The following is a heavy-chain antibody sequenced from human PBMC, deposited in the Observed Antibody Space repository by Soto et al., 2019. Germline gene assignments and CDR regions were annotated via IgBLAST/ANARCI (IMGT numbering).Heavy chain of an antibody. CDR3: ARDFPSTYYYDSSGSPARGYYYYGMDV. CDR1: GGSISSYY. CDR2: IYYSGST. D-gene: IGHD3-22*01. J-gene: IGHJ6*02. V-gene: IGHV4-59*01. Sequence: PSETLSLTCTVSGGSISSYYWSWIRQPPGKGLEWIGYIYYSGSTNYNPSLKSRVTISVDTPKNQFALKLSSVTAADTAVYYCARDFPSTYYYDSSGSPARGYYYYGMDVWGQGTKVTVSS.